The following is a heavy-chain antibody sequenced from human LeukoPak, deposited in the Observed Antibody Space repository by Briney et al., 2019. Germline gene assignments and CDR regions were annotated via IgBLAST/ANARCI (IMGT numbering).Heavy chain of an antibody. CDR1: GGSITNYY. Sequence: SSETLSLTCTVSGGSITNYYWSWIRQPPGKGLEWIAYIHYRGITEYSPSLKSRVIISLDTSKNQFSLRLRSVTAADTALYYCARDDGEGNALDIWGQGTMVTVSA. J-gene: IGHJ3*02. V-gene: IGHV4-59*01. CDR2: IHYRGIT. CDR3: ARDDGEGNALDI. D-gene: IGHD7-27*01.